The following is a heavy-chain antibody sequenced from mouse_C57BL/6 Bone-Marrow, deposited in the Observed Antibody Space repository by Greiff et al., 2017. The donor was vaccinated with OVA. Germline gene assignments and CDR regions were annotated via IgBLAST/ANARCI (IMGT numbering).Heavy chain of an antibody. CDR1: GYTFTSYW. Sequence: QVQLQQPGAALVKPGASVKLSCTASGYTFTSYWMQWVKQRPGQGLEWIGEIDPSDSYTNYNQKFKGKATLTVDTSSSTAYMQLSSLTSEDSAVYYCANIYDGYWYYFDYWGQGTTLTVSS. V-gene: IGHV1-50*01. CDR3: ANIYDGYWYYFDY. J-gene: IGHJ2*01. CDR2: IDPSDSYT. D-gene: IGHD2-3*01.